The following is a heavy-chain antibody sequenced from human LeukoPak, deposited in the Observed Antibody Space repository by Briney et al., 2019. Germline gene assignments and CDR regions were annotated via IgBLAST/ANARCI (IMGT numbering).Heavy chain of an antibody. CDR1: GYTFTSYG. D-gene: IGHD3-3*01. CDR2: ISAYNGNT. J-gene: IGHJ4*02. Sequence: ASVKVSCKASGYTFTSYGISWVRQAPGQGLEWMGWISAYNGNTNYAQKPQCRVTMTTDTSTNTAYMELRSLRSDDTAVYYCARDMGGYNFWSGYPDYWGQGTLVTVSS. V-gene: IGHV1-18*01. CDR3: ARDMGGYNFWSGYPDY.